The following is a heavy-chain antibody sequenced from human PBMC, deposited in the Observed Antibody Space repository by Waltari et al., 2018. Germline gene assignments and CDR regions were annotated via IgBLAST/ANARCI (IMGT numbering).Heavy chain of an antibody. J-gene: IGHJ5*02. D-gene: IGHD3-10*01. CDR2: IYYSGST. CDR3: ARHDIISNWFDP. Sequence: QLQLQESGPGLVKPSETLSLTCTVSGGSISSSSYYWGWLRQPPGKGLEWIGSIYYSGSTYYNPSLKSRVTISVDTSKNQFSLKLSSVTAADTAVYYCARHDIISNWFDPWGQGTLVTVSS. V-gene: IGHV4-39*07. CDR1: GGSISSSSYY.